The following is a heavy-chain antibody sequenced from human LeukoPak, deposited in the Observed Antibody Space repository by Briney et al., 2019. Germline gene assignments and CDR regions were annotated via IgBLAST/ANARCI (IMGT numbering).Heavy chain of an antibody. Sequence: PGGSLRLSCAASGFTFSSYAMHWVRQAPGKGLEWVAVISYDGSNKYYADSVKGRFTISRDNSKNTMYLQMNSLRAEDTAVYYCASYSHWGQGTLVTVSS. J-gene: IGHJ4*02. D-gene: IGHD2-15*01. CDR1: GFTFSSYA. V-gene: IGHV3-30*01. CDR2: ISYDGSNK. CDR3: ASYSH.